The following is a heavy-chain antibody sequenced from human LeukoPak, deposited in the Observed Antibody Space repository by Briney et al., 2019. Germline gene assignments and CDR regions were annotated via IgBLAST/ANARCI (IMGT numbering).Heavy chain of an antibody. J-gene: IGHJ4*02. CDR2: TYYGSKWYN. CDR3: ARGSRGINQYCSSTTCPIFDN. V-gene: IGHV6-1*01. Sequence: SQTLSLTCAISGDSVSSNSVAWNWIRQSPSRGLEWLGRTYYGSKWYNDYAVSVRSRITINPDTSKNHFSLHLNSVTPEDTAVYYCARGSRGINQYCSSTTCPIFDNWGQGTLVTVSS. CDR1: GDSVSSNSVA. D-gene: IGHD2-2*01.